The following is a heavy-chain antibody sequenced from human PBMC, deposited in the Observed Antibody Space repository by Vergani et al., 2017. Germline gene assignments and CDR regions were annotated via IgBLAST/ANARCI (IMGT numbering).Heavy chain of an antibody. CDR2: ISAYNGNT. V-gene: IGHV1-18*01. Sequence: QVQLVQSGAEVKKPGASVKVSCKASGYTFTSYGISWVRQAPGQGLEWMGWISAYNGNTNYAQKFQGRVTVTADKSTSTAYMELSSLRSEDTAVYYCARDGSPTYYYDSSGYYWFDPWGQGTLVTVSS. CDR1: GYTFTSYG. D-gene: IGHD3-22*01. J-gene: IGHJ5*02. CDR3: ARDGSPTYYYDSSGYYWFDP.